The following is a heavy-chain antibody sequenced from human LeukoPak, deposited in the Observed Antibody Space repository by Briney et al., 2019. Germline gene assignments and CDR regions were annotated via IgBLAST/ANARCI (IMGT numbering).Heavy chain of an antibody. CDR2: INPNSGGT. V-gene: IGHV1-2*02. D-gene: IGHD6-13*01. J-gene: IGHJ4*02. Sequence: ASVKVSCKASGYTFTGYYMHWVRQAPGQGLEWMGWINPNSGGTNYAQKFQGRVTMTRDTSISTAYMELSRLRSDDTAVYYCARSRGVYLLAAAGLGYFDYWGQGTLVTVSS. CDR1: GYTFTGYY. CDR3: ARSRGVYLLAAAGLGYFDY.